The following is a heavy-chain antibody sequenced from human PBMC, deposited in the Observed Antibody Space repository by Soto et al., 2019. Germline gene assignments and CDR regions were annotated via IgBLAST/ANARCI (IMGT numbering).Heavy chain of an antibody. CDR2: IYSGGAT. CDR1: GFSVSTIH. D-gene: IGHD2-21*01. Sequence: GGSLILSCAAAGFSVSTIHISWVRQAPGKGLEWVSVIYSGGATHYAVSVKGRLIISRDKSKNTVDLQMNSLRAEDTAVYYCAKDLALWSPDYWGQGTLVTVSS. CDR3: AKDLALWSPDY. J-gene: IGHJ4*02. V-gene: IGHV3-53*01.